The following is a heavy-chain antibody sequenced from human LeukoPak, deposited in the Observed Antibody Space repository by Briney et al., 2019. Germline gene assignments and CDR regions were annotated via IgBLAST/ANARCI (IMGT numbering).Heavy chain of an antibody. J-gene: IGHJ4*02. Sequence: PSETLSLTCAVHGGSFSGYYWGWIRQPPGKGLEWIGSIYYSGSTYYNPSLKSRVTISVDTSKNQFSLKLSSVTAADTAVYYCASDSSSWGYFDYWGQGTLVTVSS. CDR2: IYYSGST. CDR3: ASDSSSWGYFDY. V-gene: IGHV4-39*01. CDR1: GGSFSGYY. D-gene: IGHD6-13*01.